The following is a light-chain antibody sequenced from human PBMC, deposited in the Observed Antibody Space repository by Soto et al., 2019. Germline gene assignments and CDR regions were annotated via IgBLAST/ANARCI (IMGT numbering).Light chain of an antibody. Sequence: QSALTQPASVSGSPGQSITISCTGTSSDVGGSNYVSWYQQHPGKAPKLMIYDVSNRPSGVSNRFSGSKSGNTASLTISGLQAEDEGDYYCGSYSSSSTLYVFGTGTKVTVL. CDR2: DVS. CDR3: GSYSSSSTLYV. CDR1: SSDVGGSNY. J-gene: IGLJ1*01. V-gene: IGLV2-14*03.